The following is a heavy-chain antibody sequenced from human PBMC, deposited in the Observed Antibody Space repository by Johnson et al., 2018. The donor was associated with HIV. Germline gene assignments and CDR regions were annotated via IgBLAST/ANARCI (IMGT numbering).Heavy chain of an antibody. Sequence: VQLVESGGGVVQPGRSLRLSCVASGFTFRSYGMHWVRQAPGKGLEWVAFVSYDGTNEFYADSVKGRFTVSRDSSKNTLYLQMNSLRAEDTAVYYCVREIQSYGGNFGGAFDIWGQGTMVTVSS. V-gene: IGHV3-30*03. CDR1: GFTFRSYG. CDR2: VSYDGTNE. CDR3: VREIQSYGGNFGGAFDI. D-gene: IGHD4-23*01. J-gene: IGHJ3*02.